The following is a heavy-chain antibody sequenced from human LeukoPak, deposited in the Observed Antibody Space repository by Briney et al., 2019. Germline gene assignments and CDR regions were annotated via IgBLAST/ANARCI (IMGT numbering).Heavy chain of an antibody. CDR2: INPNSGGT. V-gene: IGHV1-2*02. D-gene: IGHD2-2*01. Sequence: SSVKVSCKASVYTFTGYYMHWVRQAPGQGLEWMGWINPNSGGTNYAQKFQGRVTMPRDTSISTAYMELSRLRSDDTAVYYCARDRTDCGSTSYQTMDVWGKGTTVTVSS. J-gene: IGHJ6*04. CDR1: VYTFTGYY. CDR3: ARDRTDCGSTSYQTMDV.